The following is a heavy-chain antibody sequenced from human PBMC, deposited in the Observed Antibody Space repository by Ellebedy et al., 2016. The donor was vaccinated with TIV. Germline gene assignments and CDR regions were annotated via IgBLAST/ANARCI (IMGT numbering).Heavy chain of an antibody. Sequence: GESLKISXAASGFSVSDSYMSWVRQAPGKVLEWVACIYRGGSTFYADSVAGRFTISRHKSKNTVFLQMKSLGPEDTAVYFCARLQIVAEPAPDPVDIWGQGTMVTVSS. CDR1: GFSVSDSY. CDR2: IYRGGST. V-gene: IGHV3-53*04. J-gene: IGHJ3*02. D-gene: IGHD5-12*01. CDR3: ARLQIVAEPAPDPVDI.